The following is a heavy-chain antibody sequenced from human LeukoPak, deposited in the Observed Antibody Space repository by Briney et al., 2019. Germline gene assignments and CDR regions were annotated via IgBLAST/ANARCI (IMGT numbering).Heavy chain of an antibody. CDR2: INPNSGGT. J-gene: IGHJ6*02. CDR3: ARTGLSRGTMDV. Sequence: GASVKVSCKASGYTSTGYYMHWVRQAPGQGLEWMGWINPNSGGTNYAQKFQGWVTMTRDTSISAAYMELSRLRSDDTAVYYCARTGLSRGTMDVWGQGTTVTVSS. V-gene: IGHV1-2*04. CDR1: GYTSTGYY. D-gene: IGHD3-9*01.